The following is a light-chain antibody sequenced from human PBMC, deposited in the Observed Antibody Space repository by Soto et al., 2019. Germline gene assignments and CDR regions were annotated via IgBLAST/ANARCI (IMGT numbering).Light chain of an antibody. CDR3: HQYYSSPTT. CDR1: QTVSSGF. V-gene: IGKV3-20*01. J-gene: IGKJ4*01. CDR2: GAS. Sequence: ELVLTQAPCSLSVSPVESATVSCRVSQTVSSGFLAWYQQKVGQAPRLLIYGASTRATGIPDRFSGSGSGTDFTLTIDRLEPEDFAVYYCHQYYSSPTTFGGGTKVDIK.